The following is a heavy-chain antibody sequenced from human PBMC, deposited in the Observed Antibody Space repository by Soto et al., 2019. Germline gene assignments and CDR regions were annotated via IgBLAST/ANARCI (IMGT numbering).Heavy chain of an antibody. Sequence: EVQLVESGGGLVNPGGSLRLSCTASGFTFNDAYMTWVRQAPGKGLEWVGRIKSTSAGGTIDYAAYVKGRVTISRDDSEQTLYLPMNSLNHDDTAVYYCLNTGSSWGKGTLVTVSSGMDVWGQGTTVTVSS. J-gene: IGHJ6*02. CDR2: IKSTSAGGTI. CDR3: LNTGSSWGKGTLVTVSSGMDV. CDR1: GFTFNDAY. D-gene: IGHD3-16*01. V-gene: IGHV3-15*01.